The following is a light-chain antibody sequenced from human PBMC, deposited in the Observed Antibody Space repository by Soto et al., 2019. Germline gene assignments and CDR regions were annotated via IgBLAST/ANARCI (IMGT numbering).Light chain of an antibody. Sequence: DIPMTQSPTSLSASLGDRVTISCRASQGITTYLAWYQQKPGKGPELLIYGASTLQSGVPSRFSGSGFGTDFTLTISSLQPEDVATYFCQKYNRAPFTFGPGTKVDIK. CDR1: QGITTY. V-gene: IGKV1-27*01. CDR3: QKYNRAPFT. CDR2: GAS. J-gene: IGKJ3*01.